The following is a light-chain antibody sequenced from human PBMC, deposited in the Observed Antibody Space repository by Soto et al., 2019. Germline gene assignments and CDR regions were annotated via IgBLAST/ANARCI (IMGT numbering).Light chain of an antibody. CDR1: QSVANF. CDR3: QLRSVLS. Sequence: IVLTQSPATLSLSLGERATLSCRASQSVANFLAWYQQKPGQAPRLLIYDASTRATGIPARFSGSGSGTDFTLTISSLEPEDFAVYYCQLRSVLSFGGGTKVEIK. J-gene: IGKJ4*01. V-gene: IGKV3-11*01. CDR2: DAS.